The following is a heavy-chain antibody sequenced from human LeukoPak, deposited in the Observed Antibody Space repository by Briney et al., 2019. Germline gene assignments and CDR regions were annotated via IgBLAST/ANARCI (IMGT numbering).Heavy chain of an antibody. Sequence: SETLSLTCTVSGASISSSSYYWGYFRQPPGKGLEWIGSVYYNGTTYYNPSLKSRATISADTSKNQFSLKLTSVTAADTAVYYCARLWRGAIDYGGQRTLVAAPS. CDR3: ARLWRGAIDY. V-gene: IGHV4-39*01. D-gene: IGHD3-3*01. CDR2: VYYNGTT. J-gene: IGHJ4*02. CDR1: GASISSSSYY.